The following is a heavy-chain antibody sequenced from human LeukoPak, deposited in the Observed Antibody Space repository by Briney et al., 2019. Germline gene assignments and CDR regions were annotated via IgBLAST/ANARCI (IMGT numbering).Heavy chain of an antibody. D-gene: IGHD5-24*01. J-gene: IGHJ4*02. CDR1: GLTSSSYA. CDR3: TKDQADGYTNYGDN. CDR2: IRFSDDTT. Sequence: PGGSLRHSCAASGLTSSSYAMSWVRQAPGKGLEWVSTIRFSDDTTYYADSVKGRFTVSRDNSKSTLNLQMNSLRAEDTAVYYCTKDQADGYTNYGDNSGQGTLVTVSS. V-gene: IGHV3-23*01.